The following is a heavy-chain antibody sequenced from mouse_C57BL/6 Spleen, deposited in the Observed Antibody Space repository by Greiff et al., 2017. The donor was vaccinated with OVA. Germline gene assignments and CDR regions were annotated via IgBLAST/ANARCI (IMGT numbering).Heavy chain of an antibody. V-gene: IGHV1-75*01. J-gene: IGHJ4*01. CDR2: IFPGSGST. CDR3: AKIYYGNYNYAMDY. CDR1: GYTFTDYY. D-gene: IGHD2-1*01. Sequence: QVQLQQSGPELVKPGASVKISCKASGYTFTDYYINWVKQRPGQGLEWIGWIFPGSGSTYYNEKFKGKATLTVDKSSSTAYMLLSSLTAEDSAVYFCAKIYYGNYNYAMDYWGQGTSVTVSS.